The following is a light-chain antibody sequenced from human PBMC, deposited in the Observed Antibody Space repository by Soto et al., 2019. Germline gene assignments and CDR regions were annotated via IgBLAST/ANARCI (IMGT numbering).Light chain of an antibody. CDR1: QSVSSN. CDR2: GAS. V-gene: IGKV3D-15*01. J-gene: IGKJ1*01. Sequence: EIVLTQSPATLSVSPGERATLSCRASQSVSSNLAWYQQKPGQAPRLLIYGASSRATGIPDRFSGSGSGTDFTLTISRLEPEDFAVYYCQKYHNWPRTFGQGTKVDI. CDR3: QKYHNWPRT.